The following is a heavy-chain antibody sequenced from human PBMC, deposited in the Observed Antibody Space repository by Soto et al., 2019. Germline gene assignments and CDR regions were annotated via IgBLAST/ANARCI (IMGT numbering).Heavy chain of an antibody. CDR1: GGSISSGGYS. CDR2: IYHSGST. CDR3: ARASGIAVAGLDY. D-gene: IGHD6-19*01. J-gene: IGHJ4*02. Sequence: SETLSLTCAVSGGSISSGGYSWSWIRQPPGKGLEWIGYIYHSGSTYYNPSLKSRVTISVDRSKNQFSLKLSSVTAADTAVYYCARASGIAVAGLDYWGQGTLVTVTS. V-gene: IGHV4-30-2*01.